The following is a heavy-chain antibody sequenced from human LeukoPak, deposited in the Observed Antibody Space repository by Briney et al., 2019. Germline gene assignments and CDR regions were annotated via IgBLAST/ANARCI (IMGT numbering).Heavy chain of an antibody. Sequence: PGTVSSTASAYTFTAYYMNWVRPAPGQGSEWMGWSNPNSGGTTYTQRFPGRVTITRDTSISTAYIERSRLRSDDTAVYYWARELRRPRLYPDYWGQGSLVTVPA. CDR3: ARELRRPRLYPDY. V-gene: IGHV1-2*02. CDR2: SNPNSGGT. J-gene: IGHJ4*02. D-gene: IGHD5-12*01. CDR1: AYTFTAYY.